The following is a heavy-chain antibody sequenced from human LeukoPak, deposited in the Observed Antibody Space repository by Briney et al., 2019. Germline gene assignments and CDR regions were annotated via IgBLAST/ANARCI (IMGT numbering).Heavy chain of an antibody. CDR3: ARGTSGRWFGEFTNWFDP. CDR1: GGSISSYY. V-gene: IGHV4-59*01. CDR2: IYYSGST. D-gene: IGHD3-10*01. J-gene: IGHJ5*02. Sequence: SETLSLTCTVSGGSISSYYWSWIRQPPGKGLEWIGYIYYSGSTNYNPSLKSRVTISVDTSKNQFSLKLSSVTAADTAVYYCARGTSGRWFGEFTNWFDPWGQGTLVTVTS.